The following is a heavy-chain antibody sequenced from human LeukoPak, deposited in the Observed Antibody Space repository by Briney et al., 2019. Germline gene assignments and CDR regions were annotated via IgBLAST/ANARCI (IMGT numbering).Heavy chain of an antibody. Sequence: PGGSLRLSCAASGFTFSSYWMSWVRQAPGKGLEWVANIKQDGSEKYYEDSVKGRFTISRDNAKNSLYLQMNSLRAEDTAVYYCARDTGLAVAGIDYWGQGTLVTVSS. V-gene: IGHV3-7*01. CDR3: ARDTGLAVAGIDY. CDR2: IKQDGSEK. CDR1: GFTFSSYW. J-gene: IGHJ4*02. D-gene: IGHD6-19*01.